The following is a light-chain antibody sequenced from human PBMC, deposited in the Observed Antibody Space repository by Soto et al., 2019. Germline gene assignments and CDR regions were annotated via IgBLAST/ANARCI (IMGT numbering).Light chain of an antibody. Sequence: DIVMTQSPLSLPVTPGEPASISCRSSQSLLHSNGYIYLDWYLQKPGQSPQLLIYLGSNRASGVPDRFSGSGSGTDFTLKISRVEAEDVGGYYCMQALQTPWTLGQGTKVEIK. J-gene: IGKJ1*01. CDR2: LGS. CDR3: MQALQTPWT. CDR1: QSLLHSNGYIY. V-gene: IGKV2-28*01.